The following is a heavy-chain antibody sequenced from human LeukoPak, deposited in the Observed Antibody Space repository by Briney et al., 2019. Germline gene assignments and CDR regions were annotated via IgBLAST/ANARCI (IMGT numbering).Heavy chain of an antibody. CDR3: ARHGQKYDTSFDY. CDR2: IYYSGTT. J-gene: IGHJ4*02. Sequence: PSETLSLTCTVSGASVNTYYWSWIRQPPGKGLEWIGYIYYSGTTNYNPSLKSRVTLSVDTSKNQFSLKLSSVTAADTAVYYCARHGQKYDTSFDYWGQGTLVTVSS. V-gene: IGHV4-59*08. D-gene: IGHD2-2*01. CDR1: GASVNTYY.